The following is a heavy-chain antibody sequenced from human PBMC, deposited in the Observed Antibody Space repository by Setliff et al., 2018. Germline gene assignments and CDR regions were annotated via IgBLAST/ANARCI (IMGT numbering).Heavy chain of an antibody. CDR1: GGSISSGDYY. V-gene: IGHV4-30-4*08. J-gene: IGHJ4*02. D-gene: IGHD3-22*01. Sequence: SETLSLTCTVSGGSISSGDYYWSWIRQPPGKGLEWIGYIYSSGSTYYNPSLKSRVSISVDTSKNQFSLKLSSVTAADTAVYYCARETRYYYDNLGTLDYWGQGTLVTVSS. CDR2: IYSSGST. CDR3: ARETRYYYDNLGTLDY.